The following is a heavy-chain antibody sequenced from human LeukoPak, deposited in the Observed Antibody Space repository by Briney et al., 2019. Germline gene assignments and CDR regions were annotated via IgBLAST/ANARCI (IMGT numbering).Heavy chain of an antibody. D-gene: IGHD1-1*01. V-gene: IGHV4-34*01. CDR2: INHSGST. J-gene: IGHJ5*02. CDR1: GFTFSSHW. Sequence: PGGSLRLSCAASGFTFSSHWMSWIRQPPGKGLEWIGEINHSGSTNYNPSLKSRVTISVDTSKNQFSLKLSSVTAADTAVYYCARDRLERRYVWFDPWGQGTLVTVSS. CDR3: ARDRLERRYVWFDP.